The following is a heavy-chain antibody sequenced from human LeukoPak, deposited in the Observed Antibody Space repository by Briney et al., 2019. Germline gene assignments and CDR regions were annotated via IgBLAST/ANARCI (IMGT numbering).Heavy chain of an antibody. Sequence: ASVKVSCKASASTLTDYYMHWVQQAPGKGLEWMGRVDPEDGETIYTEKFQGRVTITADTSTETAYMELKSLRSEDTAVVYCAIIYGCNSIAVDYWGQGTLVTVSS. CDR1: ASTLTDYY. V-gene: IGHV1-69-2*01. CDR3: AIIYGCNSIAVDY. J-gene: IGHJ4*02. CDR2: VDPEDGET. D-gene: IGHD4-23*01.